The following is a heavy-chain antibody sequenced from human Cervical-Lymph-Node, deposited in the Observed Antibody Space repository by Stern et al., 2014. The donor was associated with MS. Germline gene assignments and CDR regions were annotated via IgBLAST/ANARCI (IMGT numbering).Heavy chain of an antibody. Sequence: EVQLLQSGGGLIQPGRSLRLFCAASGFTFDDYAMHWVRQAPGKGLEWVSGISGNSGTTAYADSVKGRFTISRDNAKESLYLQMDSLRVEDTALYYCAKDAWGSGWSHXXXXXWGRGTLVTVSS. CDR3: AKDAWGSGWSHXXXXX. CDR1: GFTFDDYA. D-gene: IGHD6-19*01. CDR2: ISGNSGTT. V-gene: IGHV3-9*01. J-gene: IGHJ2*01.